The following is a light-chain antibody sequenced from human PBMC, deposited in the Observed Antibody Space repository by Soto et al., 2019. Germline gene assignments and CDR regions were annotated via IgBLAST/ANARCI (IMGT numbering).Light chain of an antibody. Sequence: DIQMTQSPSTLSASVGDRATITCRASQSISSWLAWYQQKPGKAPKLLIYDASSLESGVQSRFSGSGSGTEFTLTIRSLQTDDFASYYCKQYDSYSWTFGQGTKVDI. V-gene: IGKV1-5*01. J-gene: IGKJ1*01. CDR1: QSISSW. CDR3: KQYDSYSWT. CDR2: DAS.